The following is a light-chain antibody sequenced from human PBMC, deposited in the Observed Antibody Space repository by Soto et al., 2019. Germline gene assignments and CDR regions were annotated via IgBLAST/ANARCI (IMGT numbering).Light chain of an antibody. J-gene: IGKJ1*01. CDR1: QSVSSN. CDR3: RQYNNWPWT. Sequence: EIVMTQSPATLSVSPGERATLSYRASQSVSSNLAWYQQKPGQAPRLLIYGASTRATGIPARFSGSGSGTEFTLPISSLQSEDFAVYYCRQYNNWPWTFGQGTKVDIK. V-gene: IGKV3-15*01. CDR2: GAS.